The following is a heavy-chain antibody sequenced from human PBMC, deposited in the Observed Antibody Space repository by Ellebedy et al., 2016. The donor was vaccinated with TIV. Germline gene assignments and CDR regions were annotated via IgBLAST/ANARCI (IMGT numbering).Heavy chain of an antibody. CDR2: TYYRSKWYN. CDR3: ATTQMGNGYNEVYFGH. J-gene: IGHJ4*02. V-gene: IGHV6-1*01. CDR1: GDSVSSNSAA. D-gene: IGHD5-24*01. Sequence: SETLSLTCAISGDSVSSNSAAWNWIRQSPSRGLEWLGRTYYRSKWYNDYAVSVKSRITINPDTSKNQFSLQLNSVTPEDTAMYYCATTQMGNGYNEVYFGHWGQGTLVTVSS.